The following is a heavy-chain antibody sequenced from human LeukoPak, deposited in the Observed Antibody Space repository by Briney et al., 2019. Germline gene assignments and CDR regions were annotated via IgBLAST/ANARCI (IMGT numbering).Heavy chain of an antibody. J-gene: IGHJ5*02. D-gene: IGHD3-3*01. CDR2: INDSGRA. V-gene: IGHV4-34*01. Sequence: SETLSLTCAVYGGSFSNYYWSWIRQPPGKGLGWLAEINDSGRANYNPSLKSRVTISLDTSKNQFSLKLTSVTAADTAVYYCARGLTLEWSPLTWFDPWGQGTLVTVSS. CDR3: ARGLTLEWSPLTWFDP. CDR1: GGSFSNYY.